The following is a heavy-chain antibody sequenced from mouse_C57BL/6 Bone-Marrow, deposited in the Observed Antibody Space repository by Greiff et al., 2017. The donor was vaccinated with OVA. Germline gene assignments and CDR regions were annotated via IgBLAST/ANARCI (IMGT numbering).Heavy chain of an antibody. CDR1: GYTFTSYT. CDR2: IDPTNDYT. Sequence: LVESGAELARPGASVKMSCKASGYTFTSYTIHWVKQRPGKGLEWIGYIDPTNDYTNYNQKFKGKATLTADKSSSTAYMQLSSLTSEDSAVYYCTRRYYFDYWGQGTTLTVSA. J-gene: IGHJ2*01. CDR3: TRRYYFDY. V-gene: IGHV1-4*01.